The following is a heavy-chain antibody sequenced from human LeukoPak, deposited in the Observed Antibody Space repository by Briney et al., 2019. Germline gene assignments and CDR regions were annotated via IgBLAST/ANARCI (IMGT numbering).Heavy chain of an antibody. V-gene: IGHV4-30-4*08. CDR3: ASTAGYSSSWGLDY. CDR1: GGSISSGDYY. D-gene: IGHD6-13*01. J-gene: IGHJ4*02. Sequence: SQTLSLTCTVSGGSISSGDYYWSWIRQPPGKGLEWIGYIYYSGSTYYNPSLKSRVTISVDTSKNQFSLKLSSVTAADTAVYYCASTAGYSSSWGLDYWGQGSLVTVSS. CDR2: IYYSGST.